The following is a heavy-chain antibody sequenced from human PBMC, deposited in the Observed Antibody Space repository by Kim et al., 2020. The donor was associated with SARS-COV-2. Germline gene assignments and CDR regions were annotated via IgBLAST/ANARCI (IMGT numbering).Heavy chain of an antibody. V-gene: IGHV4-34*01. J-gene: IGHJ6*02. D-gene: IGHD3-3*01. CDR3: AREVSAYDFWSADYGMDV. Sequence: KSRVTISVDTSKNQFSLKLSSVTAADTAVYYCAREVSAYDFWSADYGMDVWGQGTTVTVSS.